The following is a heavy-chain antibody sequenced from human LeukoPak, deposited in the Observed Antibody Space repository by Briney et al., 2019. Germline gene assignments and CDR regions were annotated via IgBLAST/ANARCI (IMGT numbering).Heavy chain of an antibody. CDR3: AKERGRDYDDRAFDL. CDR2: ISGTGGST. V-gene: IGHV3-23*01. D-gene: IGHD3-22*01. CDR1: GFTFSSSP. J-gene: IGHJ3*01. Sequence: GGSLRLSCVASGFTFSSSPMNWVRQSPERGLEWVSAISGTGGSTSYADSLKGRFTISTDNSKNTVYLQMSSLTAEDTAVYYCAKERGRDYDDRAFDLWGQGTMVTVSS.